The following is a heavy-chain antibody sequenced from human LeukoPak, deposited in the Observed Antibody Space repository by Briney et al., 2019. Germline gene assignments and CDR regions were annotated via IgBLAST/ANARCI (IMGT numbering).Heavy chain of an antibody. J-gene: IGHJ5*02. CDR3: ARGLDYDILTGYLDWFDP. D-gene: IGHD3-9*01. V-gene: IGHV1-2*02. CDR2: INPNSGGT. Sequence: ASVKVSCKASGYTFTGYYMHWVRQAPGQGLEWTGWINPNSGGTNYAQKFQGRVTMTRDTSISTAYMELSSLRSEDTAVYYCARGLDYDILTGYLDWFDPWGQGTLVTVSS. CDR1: GYTFTGYY.